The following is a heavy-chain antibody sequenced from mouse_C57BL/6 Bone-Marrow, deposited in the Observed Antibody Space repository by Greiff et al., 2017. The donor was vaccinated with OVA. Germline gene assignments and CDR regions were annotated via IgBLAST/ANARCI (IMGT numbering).Heavy chain of an antibody. CDR1: GYTFTSYG. CDR3: ARPYGSSSSRYFDV. J-gene: IGHJ1*03. V-gene: IGHV1-81*01. CDR2: IYPRSGNT. D-gene: IGHD1-1*01. Sequence: QVQLKQSGAELARPGASVKLSCKASGYTFTSYGISWVKQRTGQGLEWIGEIYPRSGNTYYNEKFKGKATLTADKSSSTAYMELRSLTSEDSAVDFGARPYGSSSSRYFDVWGTGTTVTVSS.